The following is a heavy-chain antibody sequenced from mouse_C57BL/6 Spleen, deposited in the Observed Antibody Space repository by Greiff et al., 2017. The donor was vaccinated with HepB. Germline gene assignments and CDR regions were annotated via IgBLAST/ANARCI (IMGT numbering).Heavy chain of an antibody. D-gene: IGHD1-1*01. Sequence: EVQLQQSGPGLVKPSQSLSLTCSVTGYSITSGYYWNWIRQFPGNKLEWMGYISYDGSNNYNPSLKNRISITRDTSKNQFFLKLNSVTTEDTATYYCARDRDYYGSPNWYFDGWGTGTTVTVSS. CDR2: ISYDGSN. CDR3: ARDRDYYGSPNWYFDG. J-gene: IGHJ1*03. CDR1: GYSITSGYY. V-gene: IGHV3-6*01.